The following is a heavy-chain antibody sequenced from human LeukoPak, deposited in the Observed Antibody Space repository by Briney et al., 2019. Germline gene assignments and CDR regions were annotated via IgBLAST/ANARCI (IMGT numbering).Heavy chain of an antibody. Sequence: SETLSLTCTVSGGSISSYYWSWIRQPPGKGLEWIGYIYYSGGTNYNPSLKSRVTISVDTSKNQFSLKLSSVTAADTAVYYCARAAPSSGDAFDIWGQGTMVTVSS. J-gene: IGHJ3*02. D-gene: IGHD3-10*01. CDR2: IYYSGGT. CDR3: ARAAPSSGDAFDI. V-gene: IGHV4-59*01. CDR1: GGSISSYY.